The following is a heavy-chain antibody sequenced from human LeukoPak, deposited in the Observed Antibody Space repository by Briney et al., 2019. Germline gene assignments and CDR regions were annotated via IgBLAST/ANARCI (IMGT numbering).Heavy chain of an antibody. V-gene: IGHV1-2*02. D-gene: IGHD3-22*01. CDR1: GYTFTGYY. Sequence: ASVKVSCKASGYTFTGYYMHWVRQAPGQGLEWMGWINPNSGGTSYAQKFQGRVTMTRDTSISTAYMELSRLRSDDTAVYYCARAYYYGSSGWFDPWGQGTLVTVSS. CDR3: ARAYYYGSSGWFDP. CDR2: INPNSGGT. J-gene: IGHJ5*02.